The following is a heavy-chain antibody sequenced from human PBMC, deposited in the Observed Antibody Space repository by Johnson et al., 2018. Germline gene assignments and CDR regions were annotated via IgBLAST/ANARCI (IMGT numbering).Heavy chain of an antibody. Sequence: VQLQESGGGLVQXGGSLKLSCAASGFAFRGSTIHWVRQASGKGLEWVGRIRSHTNNYATEFAASVRGRFAISSDDSKNTAYLEMNSLKTEDTAVYYCAGTSLYGMDVWGQGTTVTVSS. D-gene: IGHD1-1*01. J-gene: IGHJ6*02. CDR2: IRSHTNNYAT. CDR3: AGTSLYGMDV. CDR1: GFAFRGST. V-gene: IGHV3-73*01.